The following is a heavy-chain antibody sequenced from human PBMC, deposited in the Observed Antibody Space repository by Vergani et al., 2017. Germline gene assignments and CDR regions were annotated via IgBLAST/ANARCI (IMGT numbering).Heavy chain of an antibody. D-gene: IGHD3-10*01. V-gene: IGHV4-34*01. J-gene: IGHJ6*02. Sequence: QVQLQQWGAGLLKPSETLSLTCAVYGGSFSGYYWSWIRQPQGKGLEWIGEINHSGSTNYNPSLKSRVTISVDTSKNQFSLKLSSVTAADTAVYYCARGYGSGSYYVYYYGMDVWGQGTTVTVSS. CDR1: GGSFSGYY. CDR2: INHSGST. CDR3: ARGYGSGSYYVYYYGMDV.